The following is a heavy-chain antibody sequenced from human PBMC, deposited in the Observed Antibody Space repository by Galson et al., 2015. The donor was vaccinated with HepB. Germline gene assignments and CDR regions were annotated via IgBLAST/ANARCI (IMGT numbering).Heavy chain of an antibody. V-gene: IGHV3-33*01. CDR1: GFTFSSYG. CDR2: IWYDGSNK. CDR3: ARDINYYDSSGYPTYDF. D-gene: IGHD3-22*01. Sequence: SLRLSCAASGFTFSSYGMHWVRQAPGKGLEWVAVIWYDGSNKYYADSVKGRFTISRDNSKNTLYLQMNGLRAEDTAVYYCARDINYYDSSGYPTYDFWGQGTLVTVSS. J-gene: IGHJ4*02.